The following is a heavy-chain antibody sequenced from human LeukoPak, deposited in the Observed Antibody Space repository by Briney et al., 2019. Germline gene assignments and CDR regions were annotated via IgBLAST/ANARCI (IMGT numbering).Heavy chain of an antibody. CDR3: ARGYSSSWNYFDY. CDR2: VFDSGGT. Sequence: SETLSLTCTVSGGSISSYYWSWIRQPAGKGLEWIGYVFDSGGTNYNPSLKSRVTISVDTSKKQFSLKLSSVTAADTAVYYCARGYSSSWNYFDYWGQGTLVTVSS. V-gene: IGHV4-59*01. CDR1: GGSISSYY. D-gene: IGHD6-13*01. J-gene: IGHJ4*02.